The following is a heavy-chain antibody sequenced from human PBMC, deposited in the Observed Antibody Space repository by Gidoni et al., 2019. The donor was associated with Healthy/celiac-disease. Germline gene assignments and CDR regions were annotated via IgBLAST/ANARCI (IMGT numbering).Heavy chain of an antibody. CDR2: ISWNSGSI. CDR3: AKDIGGTTYYYYYGMDV. V-gene: IGHV3-9*01. Sequence: EVQLVESGGGLVQPGRSLRLSCAASGFPFADYAMHWVRQAPGKGLEWVSGISWNSGSIGYADSVKGRFTISRDNAKNSLYLQMNSLRAEDTALYYCAKDIGGTTYYYYYGMDVWGQGTTVTVSS. CDR1: GFPFADYA. J-gene: IGHJ6*02. D-gene: IGHD1-7*01.